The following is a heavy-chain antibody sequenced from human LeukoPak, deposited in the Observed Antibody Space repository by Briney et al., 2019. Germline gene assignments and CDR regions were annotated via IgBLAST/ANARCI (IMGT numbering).Heavy chain of an antibody. Sequence: PGGSLRLSCAASGLTFSSYAMHWVRQAPGKGLEWVAVISYDGSNKYYADSVKGRFTISRDNSKNTLYLQMNSLRAEDTAVYYCARGGRKQWLAPPYWGQGTLVTVSS. J-gene: IGHJ4*02. V-gene: IGHV3-30-3*01. CDR1: GLTFSSYA. CDR3: ARGGRKQWLAPPY. CDR2: ISYDGSNK. D-gene: IGHD6-19*01.